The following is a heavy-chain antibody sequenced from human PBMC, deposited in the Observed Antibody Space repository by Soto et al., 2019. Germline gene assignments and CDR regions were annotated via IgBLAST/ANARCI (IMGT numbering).Heavy chain of an antibody. CDR1: GYSFTRNW. Sequence: GESLKISCKGSGYSFTRNWITWVRQMPGKSLEWMGRIDPRDSSTDYSPSFQGHVTISADKSISTAYLQWSSLKASDSAIYFCARGHGWVDYWGQGTLVTVS. CDR2: IDPRDSST. V-gene: IGHV5-10-1*01. CDR3: ARGHGWVDY. D-gene: IGHD6-19*01. J-gene: IGHJ4*02.